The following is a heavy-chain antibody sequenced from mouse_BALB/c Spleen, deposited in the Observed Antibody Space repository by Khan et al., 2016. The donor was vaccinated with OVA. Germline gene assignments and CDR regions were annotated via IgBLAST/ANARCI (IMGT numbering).Heavy chain of an antibody. J-gene: IGHJ4*01. V-gene: IGHV2-6-1*01. Sequence: QVQLKESGPGLVAPSQSLSITCTISGFSLTNYGVHWIRQPPGKGLEWLVVIWSDGSTTYNSALKSRLTITKDNSKSQFFLQMNSLQTDDTAIYFCARLPYYHYNIMDYWGQGTSVTVSS. D-gene: IGHD2-10*01. CDR3: ARLPYYHYNIMDY. CDR1: GFSLTNYG. CDR2: IWSDGST.